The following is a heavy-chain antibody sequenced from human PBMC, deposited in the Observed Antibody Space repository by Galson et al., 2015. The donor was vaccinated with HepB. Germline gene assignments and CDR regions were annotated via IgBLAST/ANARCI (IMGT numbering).Heavy chain of an antibody. D-gene: IGHD6-13*01. CDR3: ARSFRIAAAGLVGPFDY. Sequence: SLRLSCAASGFTFSSYGMHWVRQAPGKGLEWVAVIWYDGSNKYYADSVKGRFTISRDNSKNTLYLQMNSLRAEDTAVYYCARSFRIAAAGLVGPFDYWGQGTLVTVSS. J-gene: IGHJ4*02. CDR1: GFTFSSYG. V-gene: IGHV3-33*01. CDR2: IWYDGSNK.